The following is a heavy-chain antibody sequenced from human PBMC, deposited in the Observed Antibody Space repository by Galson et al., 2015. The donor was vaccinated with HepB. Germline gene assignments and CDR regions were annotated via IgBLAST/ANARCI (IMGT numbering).Heavy chain of an antibody. Sequence: ETLSLTCPVSGGSISSYYWSWIRQPPGKGLEWIGYIYYSGSTNYNPSLKSRVTISVDTSKNQFSLKLSSVTAADTAVYYCARDSGGMDVWRQGTPVTVS. V-gene: IGHV4-59*01. J-gene: IGHJ6*02. CDR2: IYYSGST. D-gene: IGHD7-27*01. CDR1: GGSISSYY. CDR3: ARDSGGMDV.